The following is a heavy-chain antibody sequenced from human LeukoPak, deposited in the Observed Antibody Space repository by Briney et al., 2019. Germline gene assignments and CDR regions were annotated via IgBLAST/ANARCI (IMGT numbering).Heavy chain of an antibody. Sequence: SGGSLRLSCAASGFTFGNAWMSWVRQAPGKGLEWVGRIKSKTDGGTTDYAAPVKGRFTISRDDSKNTLYLQMNSLKTEDTAVYYCTTDSSGWLHYYYGMDVWGQGTTVTVSS. J-gene: IGHJ6*02. CDR1: GFTFGNAW. CDR2: IKSKTDGGTT. CDR3: TTDSSGWLHYYYGMDV. V-gene: IGHV3-15*01. D-gene: IGHD6-19*01.